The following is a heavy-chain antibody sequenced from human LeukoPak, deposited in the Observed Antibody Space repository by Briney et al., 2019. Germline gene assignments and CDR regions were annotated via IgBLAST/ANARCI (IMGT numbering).Heavy chain of an antibody. CDR3: AKGGSDSSGYYSLYYYYYMDV. J-gene: IGHJ6*03. V-gene: IGHV1-2*02. D-gene: IGHD3-22*01. CDR2: INPNSGGT. Sequence: ASVKVSCKASGYTFTGYYMHWVRQAPGQGLEWMGWINPNSGGTNYAQKFQGRVTMTRDTSINTAYMELSRLRSDDTAVYYCAKGGSDSSGYYSLYYYYYMDVWGKGTTVTISS. CDR1: GYTFTGYY.